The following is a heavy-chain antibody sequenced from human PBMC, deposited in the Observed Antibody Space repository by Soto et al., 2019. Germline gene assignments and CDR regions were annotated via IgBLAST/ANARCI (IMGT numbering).Heavy chain of an antibody. Sequence: GGSLRLSCAASGFTFSSYGMHWVRQAPGKGLEWVAVIWYDGSNKYYADSVKGRFTISRDNSKNTLYLQMNSLRAEDTAVYYCAREGYCSGGSCYSSAPKGYIKHWGQGTRVTVAS. D-gene: IGHD2-15*01. CDR1: GFTFSSYG. CDR3: AREGYCSGGSCYSSAPKGYIKH. V-gene: IGHV3-33*01. CDR2: IWYDGSNK. J-gene: IGHJ1*01.